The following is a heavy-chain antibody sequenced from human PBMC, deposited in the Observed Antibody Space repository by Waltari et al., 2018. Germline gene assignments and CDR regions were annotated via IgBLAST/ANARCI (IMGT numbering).Heavy chain of an antibody. CDR1: GFTFSSYG. CDR2: IRYDGSNK. V-gene: IGHV3-30*02. CDR3: AREAIFGVVIIPGKDAFDI. D-gene: IGHD3-3*01. J-gene: IGHJ3*02. Sequence: QVQLVESGGGVVQPGGSLRLSCAASGFTFSSYGMHWVRQAPGKGLEWVAFIRYDGSNKYYADSVKGRFTISRDNSKNTLYLQMNSLRAEDTAVYYCAREAIFGVVIIPGKDAFDIWGQGTMVTVSS.